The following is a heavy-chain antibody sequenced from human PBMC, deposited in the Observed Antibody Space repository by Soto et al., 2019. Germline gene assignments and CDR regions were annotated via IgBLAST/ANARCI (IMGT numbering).Heavy chain of an antibody. Sequence: EGTLRLSCVASGFDFDKYVMNWVRQAPGKRLEWISGRSGSNYNHNRYFRGAGRGRFTICRYDPKSIWYLDMSSVGVEDTAVYYCGKGKNVVEGPGVIDYWGQGTLVTVSS. D-gene: IGHD2-2*01. CDR3: GKGKNVVEGPGVIDY. J-gene: IGHJ4*02. V-gene: IGHV3-23*01. CDR1: GFDFDKYV. CDR2: RSGSNYNHNR.